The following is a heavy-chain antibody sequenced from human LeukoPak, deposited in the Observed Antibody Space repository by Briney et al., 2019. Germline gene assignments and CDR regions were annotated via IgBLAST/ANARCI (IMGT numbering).Heavy chain of an antibody. CDR3: ARVGHGVGPRYGGYDQENYFDY. CDR2: TYYRSKWYN. Sequence: SQTLSLTCAISGDSVSSNSAAWNWIRQSPSRGLEWLGRTYYRSKWYNDYAVSVKSRITINPDTSKNQFSLQLNSVTPEDTAVYYCARVGHGVGPRYGGYDQENYFDYWGQGTLVTVSS. J-gene: IGHJ4*02. D-gene: IGHD5-12*01. V-gene: IGHV6-1*01. CDR1: GDSVSSNSAA.